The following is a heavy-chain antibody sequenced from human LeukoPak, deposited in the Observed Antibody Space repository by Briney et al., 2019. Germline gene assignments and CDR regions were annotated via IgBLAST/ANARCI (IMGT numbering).Heavy chain of an antibody. V-gene: IGHV4-4*07. D-gene: IGHD3-10*01. J-gene: IGHJ5*02. CDR1: GGSISSY. CDR2: IYGSGST. Sequence: SETLSLTCTVSGGSISSYWSWIRQPAGKGLEWIGRIYGSGSTNYNPSLKSRVTMSLDKSKNQFSLKLSSVTAADTAMYYCARDSGTTGEVKFDPWGQGTLVTVSS. CDR3: ARDSGTTGEVKFDP.